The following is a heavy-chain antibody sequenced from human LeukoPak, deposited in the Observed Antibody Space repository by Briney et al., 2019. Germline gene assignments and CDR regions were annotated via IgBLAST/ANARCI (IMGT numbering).Heavy chain of an antibody. CDR3: ARELVGATSFDY. J-gene: IGHJ4*02. CDR2: ISSSSSYI. CDR1: GFTFSSYS. D-gene: IGHD1-26*01. Sequence: GGSLRLSCAASGFTFSSYSMNWVRQAPGKGLEWVSSISSSSSYIYYADSVKGRFTISRDNAKNSLYLQMNSLRAEDTAVYHCARELVGATSFDYWGQGTLVTVSS. V-gene: IGHV3-21*01.